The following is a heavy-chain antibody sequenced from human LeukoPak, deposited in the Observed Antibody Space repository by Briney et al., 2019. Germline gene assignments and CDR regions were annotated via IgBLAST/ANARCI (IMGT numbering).Heavy chain of an antibody. CDR1: GFTFSTYA. CDR2: IRPDGDRT. Sequence: PGGSLRLSCAASGFTFSTYAITWVRQGPGKGLGGVSAIRPDGDRTYYANSVRGRFTISRDNSKDTVYLQINGLRVEDTAVYYCAREQSGTRGWYTVDYWGQGTLVTVSS. V-gene: IGHV3-23*01. D-gene: IGHD6-19*01. CDR3: AREQSGTRGWYTVDY. J-gene: IGHJ4*02.